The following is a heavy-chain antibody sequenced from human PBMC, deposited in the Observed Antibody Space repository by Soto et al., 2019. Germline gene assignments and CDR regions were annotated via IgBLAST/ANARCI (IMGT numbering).Heavy chain of an antibody. CDR1: GGSISSYY. Sequence: SETLSLTCTVSGGSISSYYWSWIRQPPGKGLEWIGYIYYSGSTNYNPSLKSRVAISVDTSKNQFSLKLSSVTAADTAVYYCGSRVYDILTGYYDNWFDPWGQGTLVTVSS. D-gene: IGHD3-9*01. V-gene: IGHV4-59*08. J-gene: IGHJ5*02. CDR2: IYYSGST. CDR3: GSRVYDILTGYYDNWFDP.